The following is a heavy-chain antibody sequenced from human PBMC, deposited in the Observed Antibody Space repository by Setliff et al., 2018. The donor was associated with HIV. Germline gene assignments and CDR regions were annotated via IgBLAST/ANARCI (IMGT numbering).Heavy chain of an antibody. Sequence: PGESLKISCEASGFPFSVHGMHWVRQSPGKGLEWLAVIWYDGGTKYYADSLQGRFTISRDDSKNSVYLQMNTLGAEDTAVYYCARGQFRLRPDSLDLWGQGTLVTVSS. J-gene: IGHJ4*03. CDR3: ARGQFRLRPDSLDL. V-gene: IGHV3-33*01. CDR1: GFPFSVHG. CDR2: IWYDGGTK. D-gene: IGHD2-21*01.